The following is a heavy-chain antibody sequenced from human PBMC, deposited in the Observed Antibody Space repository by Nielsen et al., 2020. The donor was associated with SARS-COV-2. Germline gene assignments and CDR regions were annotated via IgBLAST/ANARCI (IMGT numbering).Heavy chain of an antibody. CDR3: ATPITVDYFDY. CDR1: GDTFPIDN. J-gene: IGHJ4*02. V-gene: IGHV1-46*01. CDR2: INPSAGST. Sequence: ASVNVSCKASGDTFPIDNIHWLRQAPGQGLEWIGIINPSAGSTDSAQKFKGRVTMTRDTSAGTVYLALTSLKSEDTAVYYCATPITVDYFDYWGQGTLVTVSS.